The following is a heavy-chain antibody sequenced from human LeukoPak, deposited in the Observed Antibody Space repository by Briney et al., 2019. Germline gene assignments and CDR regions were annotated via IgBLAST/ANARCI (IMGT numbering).Heavy chain of an antibody. J-gene: IGHJ4*02. Sequence: PGGSLRLSCSASGFTFSSFGWHWVRQAPGKGPEYVSAISSNGGSTYYADSVKGRFTISRDNSKNTLYLQMSSLRAEDTAVYYCVKDRVHDSSSYYGYGYWGQGTLVTVSS. CDR3: VKDRVHDSSSYYGYGY. V-gene: IGHV3-64D*09. D-gene: IGHD3-22*01. CDR2: ISSNGGST. CDR1: GFTFSSFG.